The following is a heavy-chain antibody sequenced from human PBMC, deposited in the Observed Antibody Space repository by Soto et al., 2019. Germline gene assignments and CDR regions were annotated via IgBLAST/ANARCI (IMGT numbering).Heavy chain of an antibody. Sequence: QVQLQESGPGPVKPSQTLSLTCTVSGGSISSGDHYWSWIRQPSGKGLEWIGYINYSGYTDYNPSLKSRVTISVDTFKNQFFLKLSSVTAADTAVFYCARAQWFGELPFDYWGQGTLVTVSS. J-gene: IGHJ4*02. CDR1: GGSISSGDHY. CDR2: INYSGYT. CDR3: ARAQWFGELPFDY. D-gene: IGHD3-10*01. V-gene: IGHV4-30-4*01.